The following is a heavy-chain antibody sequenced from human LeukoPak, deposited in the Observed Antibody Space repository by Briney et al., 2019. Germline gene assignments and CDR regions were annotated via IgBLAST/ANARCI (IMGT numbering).Heavy chain of an antibody. J-gene: IGHJ6*02. CDR3: QTYYDILTGYQGSYYYYGMDV. CDR2: IYSGGST. V-gene: IGHV3-53*04. CDR1: GFTVSSNY. D-gene: IGHD3-9*01. Sequence: GGSLRLSCAASGFTVSSNYMSWVRQAPGKGLEWVSVIYSGGSTYYADSVKGRFTSSRHNSKNTLYLQMNSLRAEDTAVYYCQTYYDILTGYQGSYYYYGMDVWGQGTTVTVSS.